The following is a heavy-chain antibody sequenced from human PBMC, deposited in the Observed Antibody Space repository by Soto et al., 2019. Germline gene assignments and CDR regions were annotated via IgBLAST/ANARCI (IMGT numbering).Heavy chain of an antibody. D-gene: IGHD3-22*01. Sequence: PGGSLRLSCAASGFTFSSYAMSGVRQAPGKGLEWVSAIGGRGGSTYYADSVKGRFTISRDNSKNTLYLRMNSLRAEDTAVHYCAGDSGLMEYSSRWYDDGGQGTLVTVSS. CDR1: GFTFSSYA. J-gene: IGHJ5*02. V-gene: IGHV3-23*01. CDR3: AGDSGLMEYSSRWYDD. CDR2: IGGRGGST.